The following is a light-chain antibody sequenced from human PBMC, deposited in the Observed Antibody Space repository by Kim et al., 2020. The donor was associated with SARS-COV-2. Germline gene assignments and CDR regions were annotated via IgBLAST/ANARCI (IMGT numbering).Light chain of an antibody. V-gene: IGLV10-54*01. CDR2: RKD. CDR3: SAWDSSLSSWV. CDR1: SNNVGNLG. Sequence: RQTHTLASTGNSNNVGNLGAAWLHQEKGHPPKLGAYRKDNRPSGISERFSASRAGHAASLTITGLQPEDEADYYCSAWDSSLSSWVFGGGTQLTVL. J-gene: IGLJ3*02.